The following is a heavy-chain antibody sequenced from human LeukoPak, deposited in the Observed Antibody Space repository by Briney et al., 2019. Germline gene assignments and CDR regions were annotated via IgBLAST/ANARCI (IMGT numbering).Heavy chain of an antibody. CDR2: ISSSSSYI. Sequence: GGSLRLSCAASGFTFSSYSMNWVRQAPGKGLEWVSSISSSSSYIYYADSVKGRFTISRDNAKNSLYLQMNSLRAEDTAVYYCARAPHELLWFGTYFDYWGQGTLVTVSS. V-gene: IGHV3-21*01. CDR3: ARAPHELLWFGTYFDY. J-gene: IGHJ4*02. D-gene: IGHD3-10*01. CDR1: GFTFSSYS.